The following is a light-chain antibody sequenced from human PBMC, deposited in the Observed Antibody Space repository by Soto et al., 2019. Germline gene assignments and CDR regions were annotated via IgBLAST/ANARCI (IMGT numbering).Light chain of an antibody. J-gene: IGKJ4*01. CDR1: QTIRTS. Sequence: IVMTPSPDTLSLSPGERASLSCRASQTIRTSLAWYQQRPGQAPRLLIFAASRKTFGVPDRFTGSGSGTDFTLTINRLEPEDFGVYFCQQYGSSVTFGGGTKVDIK. CDR3: QQYGSSVT. CDR2: AAS. V-gene: IGKV3-20*01.